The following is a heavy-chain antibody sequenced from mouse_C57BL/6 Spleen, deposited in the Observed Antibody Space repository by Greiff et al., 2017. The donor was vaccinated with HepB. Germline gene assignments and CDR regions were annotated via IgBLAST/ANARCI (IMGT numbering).Heavy chain of an antibody. CDR2: IYPGDGDT. CDR1: GYAFSSSW. J-gene: IGHJ1*03. D-gene: IGHD2-10*02. CDR3: ARMGSMGYFDV. Sequence: VQLQQSGPELVKPGASVKISCKASGYAFSSSWMNWVKQRPGKGLEWIGRIYPGDGDTNYNGKFKGKATLTADKSSSTAYMQLSSLTSEDSAVYFCARMGSMGYFDVWGTGTTVTVSS. V-gene: IGHV1-82*01.